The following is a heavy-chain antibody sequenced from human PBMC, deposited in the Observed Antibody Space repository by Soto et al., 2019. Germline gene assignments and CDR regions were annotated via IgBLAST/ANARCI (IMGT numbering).Heavy chain of an antibody. J-gene: IGHJ6*02. D-gene: IGHD4-4*01. CDR2: IIAFSDIV. V-gene: IGHV1-69*13. CDR3: AREWVTSRQDPHGLDV. CDR1: GGTFGIYA. Sequence: ASVKVSCKASGGTFGIYAITWVRQAPGQGLEWMGGIIAFSDIVNYTQKLQGRVTITADESTSTAYLDLSSLRTEDTAVYYCAREWVTSRQDPHGLDVWGQGTTVTV.